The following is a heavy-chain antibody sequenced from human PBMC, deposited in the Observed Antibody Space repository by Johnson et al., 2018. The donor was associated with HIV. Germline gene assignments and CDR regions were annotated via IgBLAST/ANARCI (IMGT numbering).Heavy chain of an antibody. Sequence: VQLVESGGGVVQPGRSLRLSCAASGFTFSSYAMHWVRQAPGKGLEWVAVISYDGSNKYYADSVKCRFTISRDNSKNTLFLQMNSLRAEDTAVYYCAKDWDRWLQPPGDAFDIWGQGTMVTVSS. J-gene: IGHJ3*02. CDR2: ISYDGSNK. CDR3: AKDWDRWLQPPGDAFDI. CDR1: GFTFSSYA. V-gene: IGHV3-30-3*01. D-gene: IGHD5-24*01.